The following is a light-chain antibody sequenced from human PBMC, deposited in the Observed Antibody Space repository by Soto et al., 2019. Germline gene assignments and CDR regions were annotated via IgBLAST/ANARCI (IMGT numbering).Light chain of an antibody. CDR3: MQALQTLGT. Sequence: DIVMTQSPLSLPVTPGEPASISCRSSQSLLHSNGYNYLDWYLQKPGQSPQLLIYLGSNRASGVPDRFIGSGSGTDFTLKISRVEAEDVGVYYCMQALQTLGTFGQGTKVEIK. CDR1: QSLLHSNGYNY. V-gene: IGKV2-28*01. J-gene: IGKJ1*01. CDR2: LGS.